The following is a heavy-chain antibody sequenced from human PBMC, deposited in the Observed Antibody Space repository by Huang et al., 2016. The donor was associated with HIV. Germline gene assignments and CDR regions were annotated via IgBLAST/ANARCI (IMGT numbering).Heavy chain of an antibody. CDR2: STSSSGSI. Sequence: EVQLMESGGGLVQPGGSLRLSCAASGFTFSPYNMKWVLQAPGKGLEWVSYSTSSSGSIYYADSVKGRFTISRDNAKNALYLQMNSLRAEDTAVYYCARFGSYYYGSGSYLDAFDIWGQGTMVTVSS. CDR1: GFTFSPYN. D-gene: IGHD3-10*01. J-gene: IGHJ3*02. V-gene: IGHV3-48*01. CDR3: ARFGSYYYGSGSYLDAFDI.